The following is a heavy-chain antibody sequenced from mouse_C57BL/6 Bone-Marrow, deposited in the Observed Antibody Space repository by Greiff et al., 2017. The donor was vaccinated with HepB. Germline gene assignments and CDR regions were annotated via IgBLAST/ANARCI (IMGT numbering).Heavy chain of an antibody. J-gene: IGHJ1*03. CDR1: GYTCTDYE. V-gene: IGHV1-15*01. CDR2: IDPETGGT. Sequence: QVQLQQSGAELVRPGASVTLSCKASGYTCTDYEMHWVKQTPVHGLEWIGAIDPETGGTAYNQKFKGKAILTADKSSSTAYMELRILSSEDSAVYYCTRFFDVWGTGTTVTVSS. CDR3: TRFFDV.